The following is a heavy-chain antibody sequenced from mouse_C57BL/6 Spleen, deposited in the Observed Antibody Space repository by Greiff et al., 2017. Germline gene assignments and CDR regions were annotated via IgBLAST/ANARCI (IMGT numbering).Heavy chain of an antibody. J-gene: IGHJ2*01. CDR1: GYSFTDYN. CDR3: ARMEKGNFFDY. CDR2: INPNYGTT. V-gene: IGHV1-39*01. Sequence: VQLQQSGPGLVKPGASVKISCKASGYSFTDYNMNWVKQSNGKSLEWIGVINPNYGTTSYNQKFKGKATLTVDQSSSTAYMQLNRLTSEDSAVXCCARMEKGNFFDYWGQGTTLTVSS.